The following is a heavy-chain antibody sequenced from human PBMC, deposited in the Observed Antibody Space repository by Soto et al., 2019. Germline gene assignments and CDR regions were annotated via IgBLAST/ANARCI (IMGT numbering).Heavy chain of an antibody. CDR1: GFTFSSYS. Sequence: GGSLRLSCAASGFTFSSYSMNWVRQAPGKGLEWVSSIIISSSYIYYADSVKGRFTISRDNAKNSLYLQMNSLRAEDTAVYYCARDQADHYLDYDILTGPRTTGYYFDYWGQGTLVTVSS. CDR3: ARDQADHYLDYDILTGPRTTGYYFDY. J-gene: IGHJ4*02. CDR2: IIISSSYI. V-gene: IGHV3-21*01. D-gene: IGHD3-9*01.